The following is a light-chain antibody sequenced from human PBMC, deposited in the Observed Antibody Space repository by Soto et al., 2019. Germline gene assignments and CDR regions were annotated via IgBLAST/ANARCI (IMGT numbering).Light chain of an antibody. CDR2: DTY. CDR1: QSVRSR. J-gene: IGKJ1*01. CDR3: QQYSNWPPWT. V-gene: IGKV3-15*01. Sequence: IVMAHSPATLCVSPGEIASLSVRASQSVRSRLAWYQQKPGQAPRLLIYDTYIRATGTPARFSGSGSETEFTLTITSLQPEDFAVYYCQQYSNWPPWTFGQGTKVDIK.